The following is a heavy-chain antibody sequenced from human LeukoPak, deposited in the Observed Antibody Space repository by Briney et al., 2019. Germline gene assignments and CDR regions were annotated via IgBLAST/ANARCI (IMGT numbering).Heavy chain of an antibody. CDR1: GGSISSGSYY. Sequence: PSETLSLTCTASGGSISSGSYYWNWIRQPAGKGLEWIGGLYHSGTIYYNPSLKSRVTISADKSKNHFSLKLTSVTAADTAVYYCARDRELAALDPWGQGTLVIVSS. CDR2: LYHSGTI. D-gene: IGHD1-26*01. CDR3: ARDRELAALDP. J-gene: IGHJ5*02. V-gene: IGHV4-39*07.